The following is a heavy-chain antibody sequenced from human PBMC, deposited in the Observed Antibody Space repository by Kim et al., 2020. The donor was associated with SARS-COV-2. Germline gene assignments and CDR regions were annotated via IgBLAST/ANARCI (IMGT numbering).Heavy chain of an antibody. CDR3: ARGHYDFWSGYIRSFDY. Sequence: SETLSLTCAVYSGSFSGYYWSWIRQPPGKGLEWIGEINHSGSTNYNPSLKSRVTISVDTSKNQFSLKLSSVTAADTAVYYCARGHYDFWSGYIRSFDYWGQGTLVTVSS. J-gene: IGHJ4*02. CDR2: INHSGST. D-gene: IGHD3-3*01. CDR1: SGSFSGYY. V-gene: IGHV4-34*01.